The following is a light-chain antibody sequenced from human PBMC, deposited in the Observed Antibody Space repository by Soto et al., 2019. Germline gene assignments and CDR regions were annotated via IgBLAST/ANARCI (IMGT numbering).Light chain of an antibody. CDR2: GAS. CDR1: QSVSSSY. Sequence: EIVLTQSPGTLSLSPGERATLSCRASQSVSSSYLAWYQQKPGQAPRLLIYGASSRATGIPDRFSGSGSGTDFTLTISRLGPEDFAVYYCQQYGSSPLTFGQGTKVEIK. J-gene: IGKJ1*01. CDR3: QQYGSSPLT. V-gene: IGKV3-20*01.